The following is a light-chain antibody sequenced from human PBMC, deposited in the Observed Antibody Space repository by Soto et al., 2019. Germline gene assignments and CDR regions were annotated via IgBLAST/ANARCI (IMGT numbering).Light chain of an antibody. CDR1: QGISTY. CDR3: QQLNSYPLT. J-gene: IGKJ4*01. V-gene: IGKV1-9*01. CDR2: GAS. Sequence: DIQLTQSPSVLSASVGDRVTITCRARQGISTYLAWYQQNPGKAPKLLIYGASTLQSGVPSRFSGSGSGTEFTLTISSLQPEDFETYYCQQLNSYPLTFGGGTKVEIK.